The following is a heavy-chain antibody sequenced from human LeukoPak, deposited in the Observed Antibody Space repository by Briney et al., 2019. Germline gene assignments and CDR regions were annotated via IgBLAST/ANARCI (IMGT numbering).Heavy chain of an antibody. CDR1: GGSFSGYY. CDR2: IHPRGTI. J-gene: IGHJ4*02. D-gene: IGHD3-22*01. V-gene: IGHV4-34*01. Sequence: SETLSLTCAVYGGSFSGYYWSWIRQSPGEGLEWIGEIHPRGTIDYNPSLKSRVTISGDTSKNQFSLKLTSVTAADTAVYYCARGTDRSKIAYWGQGTLVTVSS. CDR3: ARGTDRSKIAY.